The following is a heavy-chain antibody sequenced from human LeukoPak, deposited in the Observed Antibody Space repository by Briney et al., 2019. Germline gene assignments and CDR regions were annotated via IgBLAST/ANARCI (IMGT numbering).Heavy chain of an antibody. CDR3: AKDRVWELTKGAAPFDY. Sequence: GGSLRLSCAASGFTFSSYGMHWVRQAPGKGLEWVAVISYDGSNKYYADSVKGRFTISRDNSKNTLYLQMNSLRAEDTAVYYCAKDRVWELTKGAAPFDYWGQGTLVTVSS. J-gene: IGHJ4*02. D-gene: IGHD1-26*01. V-gene: IGHV3-30*18. CDR1: GFTFSSYG. CDR2: ISYDGSNK.